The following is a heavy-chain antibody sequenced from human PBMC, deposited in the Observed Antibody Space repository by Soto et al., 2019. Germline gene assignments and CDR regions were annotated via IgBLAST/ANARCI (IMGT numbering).Heavy chain of an antibody. J-gene: IGHJ4*02. V-gene: IGHV3-33*01. CDR3: ARDYDSSGYLIYYFDY. D-gene: IGHD3-22*01. Sequence: GGSLRLSCAASGFTFSSYGMHWVRQAPGKGLEWVAVIWYDGSNKYYADSVKGRFTISRDNSKNTLYLQMNSLRAEDTAVYYCARDYDSSGYLIYYFDYWGQGTLVTVSS. CDR2: IWYDGSNK. CDR1: GFTFSSYG.